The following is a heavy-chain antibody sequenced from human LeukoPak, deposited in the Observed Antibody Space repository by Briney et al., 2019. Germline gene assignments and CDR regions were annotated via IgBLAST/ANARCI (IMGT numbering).Heavy chain of an antibody. V-gene: IGHV3-23*01. CDR3: AKAVAYYYDSSGSN. CDR1: GFTFTNYA. Sequence: GGSLRLSCAASGFTFTNYAMTWVRQAPGKGLEWVSTINASGGRTYYAESVKGRFTISRDNSKNPLYLQMNSLRAEDTAVYYCAKAVAYYYDSSGSNWGQGTLVTVPS. J-gene: IGHJ4*02. CDR2: INASGGRT. D-gene: IGHD3-22*01.